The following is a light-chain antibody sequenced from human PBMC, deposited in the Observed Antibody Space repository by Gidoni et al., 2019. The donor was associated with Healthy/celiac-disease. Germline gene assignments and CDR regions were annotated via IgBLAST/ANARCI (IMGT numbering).Light chain of an antibody. CDR3: HPSPPSPLP. CDR2: AES. Sequence: DIQRKESPSSLSASVGDRVTITCRASQGISNYLAWCQQKPGKAPKSLIYAESRFHSGVPAPFSGSGSGTDFTLTISSLQPEDFAPYYCHPSPPSPLPFGHXT. V-gene: IGKV1-16*01. CDR1: QGISNY. J-gene: IGKJ2*01.